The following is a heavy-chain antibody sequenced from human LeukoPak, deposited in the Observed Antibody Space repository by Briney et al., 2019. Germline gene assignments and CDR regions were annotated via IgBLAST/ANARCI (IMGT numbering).Heavy chain of an antibody. CDR3: ATGGRSGMAFDF. CDR2: IYGGGNT. CDR1: GFIATSNY. V-gene: IGHV3-53*01. Sequence: GGSLRLSCSFSGFIATSNYMAWVRQSPGKGLQWISFIYGGGNTLYADSVRDRFSISRDNSKSTLYLQMSSLRVEDTAVYYCATGGRSGMAFDFWGQGTLVTDSS. D-gene: IGHD2-8*01. J-gene: IGHJ4*02.